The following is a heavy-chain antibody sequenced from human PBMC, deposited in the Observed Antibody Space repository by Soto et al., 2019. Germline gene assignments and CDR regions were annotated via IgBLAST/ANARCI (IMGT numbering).Heavy chain of an antibody. Sequence: ASVKVSCKASGYTFTSYFIHWVRQAPGQGLEWMGIISPSDRSTSYAQKFQGRLTMTRDTSTSTVYMELSSLKSEDTAVYYCATTISLIRRVVTWPVDFWGQGTLVTVSS. CDR2: ISPSDRST. D-gene: IGHD3-10*01. V-gene: IGHV1-46*01. CDR3: ATTISLIRRVVTWPVDF. CDR1: GYTFTSYF. J-gene: IGHJ4*02.